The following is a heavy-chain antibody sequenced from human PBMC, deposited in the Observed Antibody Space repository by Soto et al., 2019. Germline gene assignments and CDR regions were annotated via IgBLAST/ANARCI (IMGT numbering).Heavy chain of an antibody. V-gene: IGHV4-59*01. CDR2: IYYSGST. Sequence: SETLSLTCTVSGGSISSYYWSWIRQPPGKGLEWIGYIYYSGSTNYNPSLKSRATISVDTSKNQFSLKLSSVTAADTAVYYCASSNIAAAGFYYYGMDVWGRGTTVTVSS. D-gene: IGHD6-13*01. J-gene: IGHJ6*02. CDR1: GGSISSYY. CDR3: ASSNIAAAGFYYYGMDV.